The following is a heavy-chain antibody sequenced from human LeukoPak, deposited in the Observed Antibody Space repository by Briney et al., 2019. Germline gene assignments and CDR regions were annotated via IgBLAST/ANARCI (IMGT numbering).Heavy chain of an antibody. D-gene: IGHD4-17*01. CDR3: ARQKLLRYDN. Sequence: SETLSLTCAVYGGSFSGYYWSWIRQPPGKGLEWIGYIYYSGSTNYNPSLKSRVTISVDTSKNQFSLKLSSVTAADTALYYCARQKLLRYDNWGQGTLVTVSS. CDR2: IYYSGST. CDR1: GGSFSGYY. J-gene: IGHJ4*02. V-gene: IGHV4-59*08.